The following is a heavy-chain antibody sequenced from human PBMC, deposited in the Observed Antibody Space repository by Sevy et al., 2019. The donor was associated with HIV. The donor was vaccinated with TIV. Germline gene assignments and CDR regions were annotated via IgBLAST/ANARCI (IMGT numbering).Heavy chain of an antibody. J-gene: IGHJ4*02. CDR3: ARALADWGSFHYSS. D-gene: IGHD3-16*01. CDR2: IKQDGTDT. CDR1: GFTFSTYW. Sequence: GGCLRLSCAASGFTFSTYWMIWVRQAPGKGLEWVANIKQDGTDTNYVDSVRGRFTISRDNGRNLLYLHMNSLRAEDTAVYFCARALADWGSFHYSSWGRGVLVTVSS. V-gene: IGHV3-7*01.